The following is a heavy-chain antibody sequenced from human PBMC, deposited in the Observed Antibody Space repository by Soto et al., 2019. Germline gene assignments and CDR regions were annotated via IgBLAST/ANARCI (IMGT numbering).Heavy chain of an antibody. V-gene: IGHV4-31*03. CDR2: IYYSGST. CDR3: ARVLGNYYYYGMDV. J-gene: IGHJ6*02. CDR1: GGSISSGGYY. D-gene: IGHD1-1*01. Sequence: SETLSLTCTVSGGSISSGGYYWSWIRQHPGKGLEWIGYIYYSGSTYYNPSLKSRVTISVDTSKNQFSLKLSSVTAADTAVYYCARVLGNYYYYGMDVWGQGTTVTVSS.